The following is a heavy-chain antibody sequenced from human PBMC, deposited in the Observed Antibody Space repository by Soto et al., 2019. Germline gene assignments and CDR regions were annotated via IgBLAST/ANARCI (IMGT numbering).Heavy chain of an antibody. CDR3: TTDYQQLAYYYYYGMDV. D-gene: IGHD6-13*01. CDR2: IKSKTDGGTT. J-gene: IGHJ6*02. Sequence: GGSLRLSCAASGFTFSNAWMSWVRQAPGKGLEWVGRIKSKTDGGTTDYAAPVKGRFTISRDDSKNTLYLQMNSLKTEDTAVYYCTTDYQQLAYYYYYGMDVWGQGTTVTVSS. CDR1: GFTFSNAW. V-gene: IGHV3-15*01.